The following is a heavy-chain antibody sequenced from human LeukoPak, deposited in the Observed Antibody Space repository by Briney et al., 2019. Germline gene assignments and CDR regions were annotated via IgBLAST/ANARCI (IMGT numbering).Heavy chain of an antibody. CDR2: ISAYNGNT. CDR3: ARGTSPNCYNSRPDAFDI. D-gene: IGHD3-22*01. Sequence: ASVRVSCKASGYTFTSYGISWVRQAPGQGLEWMGWISAYNGNTNYAQKLQGRVTMTTDTSTSTAYMELRSLRSDDTAVYYCARGTSPNCYNSRPDAFDIWGQGTMVTVSS. V-gene: IGHV1-18*01. J-gene: IGHJ3*02. CDR1: GYTFTSYG.